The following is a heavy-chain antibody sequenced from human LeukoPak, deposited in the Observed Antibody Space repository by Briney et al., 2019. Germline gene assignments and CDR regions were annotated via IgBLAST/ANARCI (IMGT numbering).Heavy chain of an antibody. CDR2: IYTSGST. Sequence: SETLSLTCTVSVGSISSYYWSWIREPAGKGVEWIGRIYTSGSTNYNPSLKSRVTMSVDTSKNQFSLKLSSVTAADTAVYYCARALRGGYSYGTNVPYFDYWGQGTLVTVSS. V-gene: IGHV4-4*07. CDR1: VGSISSYY. D-gene: IGHD5-18*01. J-gene: IGHJ4*02. CDR3: ARALRGGYSYGTNVPYFDY.